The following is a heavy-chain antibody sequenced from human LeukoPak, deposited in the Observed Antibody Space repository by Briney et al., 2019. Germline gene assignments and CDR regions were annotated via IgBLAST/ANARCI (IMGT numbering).Heavy chain of an antibody. CDR2: ISGSGGST. J-gene: IGHJ6*02. CDR3: AKDGLDIVVVPAAFYGMDV. Sequence: GGSLRLSCAASGFTFSSYAMSWVRQAPGKGLEWVSAISGSGGSTYYADSVKGRFTISRDNSKNTLYLQMNGLRAEDTAVYYCAKDGLDIVVVPAAFYGMDVWGQGTTVTVSS. V-gene: IGHV3-23*01. D-gene: IGHD2-2*03. CDR1: GFTFSSYA.